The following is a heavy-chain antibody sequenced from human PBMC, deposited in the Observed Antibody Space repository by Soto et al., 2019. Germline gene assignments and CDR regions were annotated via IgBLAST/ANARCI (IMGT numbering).Heavy chain of an antibody. Sequence: QVQLVQSGAEVKKPGASVKVSCKASGYTFTSYGISWVRQAPGQGLEWMGWISAYNGNTNYAQKLQGRVTMTTDTSTSTAYMVLRSLRSDDTAVYYCARGRRDCSGGSCYGDYETDYWGQGTLVTVSS. CDR1: GYTFTSYG. V-gene: IGHV1-18*01. CDR2: ISAYNGNT. J-gene: IGHJ4*02. CDR3: ARGRRDCSGGSCYGDYETDY. D-gene: IGHD2-15*01.